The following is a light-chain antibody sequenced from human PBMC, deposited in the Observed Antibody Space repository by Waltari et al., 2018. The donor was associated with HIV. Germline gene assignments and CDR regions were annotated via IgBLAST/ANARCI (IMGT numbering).Light chain of an antibody. Sequence: QSALTQPASVSGSPGQSITISCTGTSSDVGSYNLVSWYQQHPGKAPNLLIYEVSRRPSGVSNRFSGSKSGNTASLTISGLQAEDESDYYCCSYACSSTPYFFGTGTKVTVL. V-gene: IGLV2-23*02. CDR3: CSYACSSTPYF. CDR1: SSDVGSYNL. J-gene: IGLJ1*01. CDR2: EVS.